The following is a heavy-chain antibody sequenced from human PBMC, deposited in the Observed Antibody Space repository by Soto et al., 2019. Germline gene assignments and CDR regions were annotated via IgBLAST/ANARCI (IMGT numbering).Heavy chain of an antibody. D-gene: IGHD3-3*01. J-gene: IGHJ5*02. CDR2: ISAYNGNT. V-gene: IGHV1-18*01. Sequence: GASVKVSCKASGYTFTSYGISWVRQAPGQGLEWMGWISAYNGNTNYAQKLQGRVTMTTDTSTSTAYMELRSLRSDDTAVYYCARVGVCYDFWSGYPSDCNWFDPWGQGTLVTVSS. CDR3: ARVGVCYDFWSGYPSDCNWFDP. CDR1: GYTFTSYG.